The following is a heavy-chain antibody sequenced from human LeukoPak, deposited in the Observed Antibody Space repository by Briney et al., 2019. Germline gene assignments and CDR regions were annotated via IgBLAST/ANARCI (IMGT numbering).Heavy chain of an antibody. Sequence: GGSLRLSRAASGFTFDDYTIHWVRQAPGKGLEWVSLISWVGGSTYYADSVKGRFTISRDNSKNSLYLQMNSLRTEDTALYYCAKDRGTREGDFWSGYYDYWGQGTLVTVSS. CDR2: ISWVGGST. V-gene: IGHV3-43*01. J-gene: IGHJ4*02. CDR1: GFTFDDYT. CDR3: AKDRGTREGDFWSGYYDY. D-gene: IGHD3-3*01.